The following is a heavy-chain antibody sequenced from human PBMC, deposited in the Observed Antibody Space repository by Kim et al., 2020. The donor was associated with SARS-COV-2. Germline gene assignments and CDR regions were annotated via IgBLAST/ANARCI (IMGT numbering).Heavy chain of an antibody. CDR2: IDGSDGTT. Sequence: GGSLRLSCTTSGFTFTGHAMSWVRQAPGKGLEWVSSIDGSDGTTYYVDSVRGRFTISRDDSKNTLYLQRSALRVDDTAVYNCVKGGWVWIWDTWGQGTLFTVSS. CDR1: GFTFTGHA. J-gene: IGHJ5*02. D-gene: IGHD6-13*01. CDR3: VKGGWVWIWDT. V-gene: IGHV3-23*01.